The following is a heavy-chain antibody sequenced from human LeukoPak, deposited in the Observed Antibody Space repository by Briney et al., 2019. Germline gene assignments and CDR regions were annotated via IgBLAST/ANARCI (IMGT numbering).Heavy chain of an antibody. CDR2: IIPIFGTA. V-gene: IGHV1-69*05. D-gene: IGHD6-13*01. J-gene: IGHJ6*03. Sequence: SVKVSCKASGGTFISYAISWVRQAPGQGLEWMGGIIPIFGTANYAQKFQGRVTITTDESTSTAYMELSSLRSEDTAVYYCARASYSSSWYGGYYYYMDVWGKGTTVPVS. CDR3: ARASYSSSWYGGYYYYMDV. CDR1: GGTFISYA.